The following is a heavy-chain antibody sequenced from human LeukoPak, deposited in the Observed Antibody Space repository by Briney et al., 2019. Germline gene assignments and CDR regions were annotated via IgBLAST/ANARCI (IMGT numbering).Heavy chain of an antibody. CDR1: GGTFNSYA. CDR2: IIPIFGTA. Sequence: SVKVSCKASGGTFNSYAISWVRQAPGQGLEWMGGIIPIFGTANYAQKFQGRVTITADESTSTAYMELSSLRSEDTAVYYCARDDFYGGNPSDYYYYGMDVWGQGTTVTVSS. V-gene: IGHV1-69*13. CDR3: ARDDFYGGNPSDYYYYGMDV. D-gene: IGHD4-23*01. J-gene: IGHJ6*02.